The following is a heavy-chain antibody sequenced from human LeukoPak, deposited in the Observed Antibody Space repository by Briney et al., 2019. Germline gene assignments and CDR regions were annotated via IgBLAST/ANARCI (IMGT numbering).Heavy chain of an antibody. V-gene: IGHV3-7*01. D-gene: IGHD3-3*01. CDR1: GFTFSGYW. J-gene: IGHJ4*02. CDR3: ARERVIGVATY. CDR2: IKQDGSEK. Sequence: PGGSLRLSCAASGFTFSGYWMSWVRQAPGKGLEWVANIKQDGSEKYYVDSVKGRFTISRDNAKNSLYLQMNSLRAEDTAVYYCARERVIGVATYWGQGTLVTVSS.